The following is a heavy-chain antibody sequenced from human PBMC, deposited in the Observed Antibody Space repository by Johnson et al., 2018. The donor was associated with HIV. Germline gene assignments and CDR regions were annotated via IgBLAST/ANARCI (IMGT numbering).Heavy chain of an antibody. Sequence: VQLVESGGGLVQPGGSLRLSCAASGFTFSSYWMSWVRQAPGKGLEWVANIKQAGSEKYYVDSVKGRFTLSRDNAKNSLYLQMNGLRAEDTAVYYCARNEYSNYGGRDAFDIWGQGTMVTVPS. CDR2: IKQAGSEK. CDR1: GFTFSSYW. D-gene: IGHD4-11*01. J-gene: IGHJ3*02. V-gene: IGHV3-7*01. CDR3: ARNEYSNYGGRDAFDI.